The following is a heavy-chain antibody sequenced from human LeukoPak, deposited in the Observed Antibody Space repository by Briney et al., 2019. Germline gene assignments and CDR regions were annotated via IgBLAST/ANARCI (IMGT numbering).Heavy chain of an antibody. CDR2: ISGDGSMA. CDR1: GFSLRSYC. J-gene: IGHJ4*02. CDR3: ARYSSSSGGASHYFDY. D-gene: IGHD6-6*01. Sequence: GGSLRLSCAASGFSLRSYCMHWVRQAPGKGLVWVSRISGDGSMAYYADSVKGRFTISRDNAKNTVYLQMNSLRAEDTAVYYCARYSSSSGGASHYFDYWGQGTLVTVSS. V-gene: IGHV3-74*01.